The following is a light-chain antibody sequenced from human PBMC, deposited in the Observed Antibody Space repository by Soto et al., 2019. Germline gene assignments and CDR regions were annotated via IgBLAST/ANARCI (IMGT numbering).Light chain of an antibody. CDR3: SSYAGTNSFVV. J-gene: IGLJ2*01. CDR2: EVS. Sequence: QSVLTQPPSASGSPGQSVTISCTGTSSDVGGYNYVSWYQQHPGKAPKLMIYEVSKRPSGVPDRFSGSKSGNTASLTVSGLQTEDEADYYCSSYAGTNSFVVFGGGTKVTVL. V-gene: IGLV2-8*01. CDR1: SSDVGGYNY.